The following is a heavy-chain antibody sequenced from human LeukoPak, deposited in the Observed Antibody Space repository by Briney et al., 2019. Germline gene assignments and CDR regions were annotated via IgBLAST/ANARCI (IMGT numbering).Heavy chain of an antibody. CDR2: ISSSSSTI. Sequence: GRSLRLSCAASGFTFSSYGMHWVRQAPGKGLEWVSYISSSSSTIYYADSVKGRFTISRDNAKNSLYLQMNSLRAEDTAVYYCARYSTTTAFDYWGQGTLATVSS. CDR3: ARYSTTTAFDY. V-gene: IGHV3-48*01. CDR1: GFTFSSYG. J-gene: IGHJ4*02. D-gene: IGHD2-8*01.